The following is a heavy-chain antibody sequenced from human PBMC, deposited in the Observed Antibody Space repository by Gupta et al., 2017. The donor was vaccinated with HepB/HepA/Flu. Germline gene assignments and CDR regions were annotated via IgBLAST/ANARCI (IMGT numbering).Heavy chain of an antibody. CDR3: ARHPWYYDSSGIDY. J-gene: IGHJ4*02. D-gene: IGHD3-22*01. V-gene: IGHV5-51*01. CDR2: IYPGNSDT. CDR1: GYSFTSYW. Sequence: EVQLVQSGAEVKKPGESPQISCKGSGYSFTSYWIGWVRQMPGKGLGWTGIIYPGNSDTRYSPSLQGQVTISADKSISTAYLQWSSLKAADTAMYYCARHPWYYDSSGIDYWGQGTLVTVSS.